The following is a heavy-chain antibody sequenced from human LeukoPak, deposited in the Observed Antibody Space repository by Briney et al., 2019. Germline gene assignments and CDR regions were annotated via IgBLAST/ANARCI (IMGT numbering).Heavy chain of an antibody. Sequence: GGSLRLSCAASGFTFSSYGMSWVRQAPGKGLEWVSGITPSGSISYYADSVKGRFTMSRDNSKNTVSLHMNILRAEDTALYYCARDLDWGAFDAWGQGTLVIVSS. CDR3: ARDLDWGAFDA. CDR2: ITPSGSIS. CDR1: GFTFSSYG. V-gene: IGHV3-23*01. J-gene: IGHJ5*02. D-gene: IGHD3-9*01.